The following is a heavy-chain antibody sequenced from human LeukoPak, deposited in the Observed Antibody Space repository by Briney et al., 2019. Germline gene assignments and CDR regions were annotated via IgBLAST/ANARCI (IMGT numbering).Heavy chain of an antibody. CDR2: MNPNSGNT. Sequence: ASVKVSCKASGYTFTSYDINWVRQATGQGLEWMGWMNPNSGNTGYAQKFQGRVTMTEDTSTDTAYMELSSLRSEDTAVYYCAVSPVGTQWLAPGYWGQGTLVTVSS. D-gene: IGHD6-19*01. CDR1: GYTFTSYD. J-gene: IGHJ4*02. CDR3: AVSPVGTQWLAPGY. V-gene: IGHV1-8*01.